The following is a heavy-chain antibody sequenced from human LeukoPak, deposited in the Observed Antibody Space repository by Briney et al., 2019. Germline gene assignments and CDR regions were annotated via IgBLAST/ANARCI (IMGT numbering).Heavy chain of an antibody. J-gene: IGHJ4*02. V-gene: IGHV4-39*07. CDR2: IYYSGNT. D-gene: IGHD6-13*01. CDR3: ARGRAAAGNYFDY. Sequence: KPSETLSLTCTVSGGSIGSSSYYWGWIRQPPGEGLEWIGSIYYSGNTYYNPSLKSRVTISVDTSKNQFSLKLSSVTVADTAVYYCARGRAAAGNYFDYWGQGTLVTVSS. CDR1: GGSIGSSSYY.